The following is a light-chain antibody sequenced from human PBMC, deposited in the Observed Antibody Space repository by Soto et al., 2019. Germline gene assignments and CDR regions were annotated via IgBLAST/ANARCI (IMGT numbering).Light chain of an antibody. J-gene: IGKJ1*01. CDR2: KTS. Sequence: IQMTQTPSTLSASVGDTVTITCRASESIYSLLAWYKQIPGKAPQLLIYKTSTLQGGVPSRFSGSGSGAEYTLTISSLQPDDFATYFCQEYNTNSRTFGQGTRV. CDR1: ESIYSL. CDR3: QEYNTNSRT. V-gene: IGKV1-5*03.